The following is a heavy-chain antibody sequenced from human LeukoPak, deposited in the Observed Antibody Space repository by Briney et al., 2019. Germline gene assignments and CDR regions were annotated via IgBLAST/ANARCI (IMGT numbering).Heavy chain of an antibody. D-gene: IGHD5-12*01. Sequence: KTSETLFLTCYVSGGSISSDYWSWIRQPPGKGLEWIGYISYNGIANYNPSLKSRLTMSVDTSKSQFSLKLSCLTAADTAVYYCARDRVDRFGPRFDPGGPGTLVTVSS. CDR1: GGSISSDY. J-gene: IGHJ5*02. CDR2: ISYNGIA. CDR3: ARDRVDRFGPRFDP. V-gene: IGHV4-59*01.